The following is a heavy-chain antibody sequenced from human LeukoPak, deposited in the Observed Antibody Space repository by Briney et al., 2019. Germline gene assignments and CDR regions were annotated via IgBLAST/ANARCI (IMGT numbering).Heavy chain of an antibody. Sequence: SVKVSCKASGGTFSSYAISWVRQAPGQGREWMGGIIPIFGTANYAQKFQGRVTITADESTSTAYMELSSLRSEDTAVYYCARDRLGVVNEFDYWGQGTLVTVSS. J-gene: IGHJ4*02. D-gene: IGHD3-3*01. CDR3: ARDRLGVVNEFDY. CDR1: GGTFSSYA. V-gene: IGHV1-69*13. CDR2: IIPIFGTA.